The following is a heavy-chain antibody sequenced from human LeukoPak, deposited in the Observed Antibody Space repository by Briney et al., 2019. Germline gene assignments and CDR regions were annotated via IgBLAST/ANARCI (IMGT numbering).Heavy chain of an antibody. J-gene: IGHJ4*02. CDR1: EFTFRRYW. CDR3: AKGLDYAIDY. CDR2: IRYDGTNK. D-gene: IGHD2-8*01. V-gene: IGHV3-30*02. Sequence: GGSLRLSCAASEFTFRRYWMSWVRQAPGKGLEWVAFIRYDGTNKYYPDSVKGRFTISRDNSKNTLHLQMNSLRAEDTAVYYCAKGLDYAIDYWGQGTLVTVSS.